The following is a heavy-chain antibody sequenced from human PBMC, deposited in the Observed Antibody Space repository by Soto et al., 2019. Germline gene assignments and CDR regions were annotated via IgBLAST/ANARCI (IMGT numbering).Heavy chain of an antibody. D-gene: IGHD3-22*01. CDR3: ARAPYSRTSFHFDF. J-gene: IGHJ4*02. CDR1: GYTFTAYH. V-gene: IGHV1-46*01. Sequence: QVQLVHSGNEVKKPGASVKVSCRASGYTFTAYHMHWVRQAPAQGLEWVGIINPSLGTANYAQKFQGRVAMTWDTSTTTVYMELSSLRSDDTAVYYCARAPYSRTSFHFDFWGQGTLVTVSS. CDR2: INPSLGTA.